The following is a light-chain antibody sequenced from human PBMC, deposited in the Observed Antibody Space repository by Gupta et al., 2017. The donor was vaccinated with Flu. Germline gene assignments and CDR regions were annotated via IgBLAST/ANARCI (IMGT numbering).Light chain of an antibody. CDR3: QQYDSSPWT. J-gene: IGKJ1*01. CDR2: GSS. V-gene: IGKV3-20*01. CDR1: QSVSRY. Sequence: GERATLSCRASQSVSRYLNWYQQRPGQAPGLLIYGSSSRATGIPDRFSGSGSGTDFTLTISRLEPEDFAVYYCQQYDSSPWTFGQGTKVEIK.